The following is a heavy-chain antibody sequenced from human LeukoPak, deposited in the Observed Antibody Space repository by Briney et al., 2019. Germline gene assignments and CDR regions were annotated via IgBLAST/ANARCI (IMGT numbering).Heavy chain of an antibody. D-gene: IGHD2-15*01. Sequence: GGSLRLSCAASGFTFTNAWMSWVRQAPGKGLEWVGRIKSKTDGETTDYAAPVKGRFTISRDDSENTLFLQMNSLKIEDTAVYYCTTGIQMVAATKLFDYWGQGTLVTVSS. J-gene: IGHJ4*02. CDR3: TTGIQMVAATKLFDY. CDR2: IKSKTDGETT. CDR1: GFTFTNAW. V-gene: IGHV3-15*01.